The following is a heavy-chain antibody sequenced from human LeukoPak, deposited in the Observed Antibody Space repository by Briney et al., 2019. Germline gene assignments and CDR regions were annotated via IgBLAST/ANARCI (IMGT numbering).Heavy chain of an antibody. CDR1: GGSFSGYY. CDR2: INHSGST. J-gene: IGHJ3*02. D-gene: IGHD3-22*01. Sequence: SETLSLTCAVYGGSFSGYYWSWIRQPPGKGLEWIGEINHSGSTNYNLSLKSRVTISVDTSKNQFSLKLSSVTAADTAVYYCARNAYFYDSSGYRDAFDIWGQGTMVTVSS. CDR3: ARNAYFYDSSGYRDAFDI. V-gene: IGHV4-34*01.